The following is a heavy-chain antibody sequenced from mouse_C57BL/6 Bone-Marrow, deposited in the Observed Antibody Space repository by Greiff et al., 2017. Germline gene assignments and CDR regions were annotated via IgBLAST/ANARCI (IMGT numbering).Heavy chain of an antibody. CDR3: ARSAQATYAMDY. D-gene: IGHD3-2*02. CDR2: IRNKANGYTT. J-gene: IGHJ4*01. CDR1: GFTFTDYY. V-gene: IGHV7-3*01. Sequence: EVKLVESGGGLVQPGGSLSLSCAASGFTFTDYYMSWVRQPPGKALEWLGFIRNKANGYTTEYSASVKGRFTISRDNSQSILYLQMNALRAEDSATYYCARSAQATYAMDYWGQGTSVTVSS.